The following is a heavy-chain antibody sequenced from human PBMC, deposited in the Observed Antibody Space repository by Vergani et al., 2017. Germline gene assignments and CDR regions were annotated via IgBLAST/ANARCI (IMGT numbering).Heavy chain of an antibody. CDR3: ARVPIAAAGTFYYYYGMDV. V-gene: IGHV1-69*01. D-gene: IGHD6-13*01. Sequence: QVQLVQSGAEVKKPGASVKVSCKASGYTFTSYYMHWVRQAPGQGLEWMGGIIPIFGTANYAQKFQGRVTITADESTSTAYMELSSLRSEDTAVYYCARVPIAAAGTFYYYYGMDVWGQGTTVTVSS. CDR2: IIPIFGTA. CDR1: GYTFTSYY. J-gene: IGHJ6*02.